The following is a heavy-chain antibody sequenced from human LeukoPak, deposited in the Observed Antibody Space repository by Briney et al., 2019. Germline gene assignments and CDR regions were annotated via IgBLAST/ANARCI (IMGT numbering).Heavy chain of an antibody. Sequence: PGGSLRLSCAASGFTFSSYGMHWVRQAPGKGLEWVAVISYDGSNKYYADSVKGRFTISRDNSKNTLYLQMNSLRAEDTAVYYCAKDPLAGYYGSGSYTNYYFDYWGQGTLVTVSS. D-gene: IGHD3-10*01. CDR2: ISYDGSNK. CDR3: AKDPLAGYYGSGSYTNYYFDY. V-gene: IGHV3-30*18. CDR1: GFTFSSYG. J-gene: IGHJ4*02.